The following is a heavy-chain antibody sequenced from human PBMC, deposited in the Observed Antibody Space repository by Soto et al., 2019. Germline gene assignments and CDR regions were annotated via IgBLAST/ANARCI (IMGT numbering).Heavy chain of an antibody. CDR3: AKGVSGSQFDY. J-gene: IGHJ4*02. V-gene: IGHV3-23*01. Sequence: PGGSLRLSCVASGFTFSSYATSWVRQAPGKGLEWVSVISGSDGSTYYADSVKGRFTISRDNSKNSVHLQMNSLRAEDSAVYYCAKGVSGSQFDYWGQGTLVTVSS. CDR1: GFTFSSYA. CDR2: ISGSDGST.